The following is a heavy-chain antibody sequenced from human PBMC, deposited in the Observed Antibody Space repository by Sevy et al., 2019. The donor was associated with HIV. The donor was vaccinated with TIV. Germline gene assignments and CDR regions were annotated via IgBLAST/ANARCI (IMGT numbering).Heavy chain of an antibody. CDR3: STDPIIVLLVTDGMDV. J-gene: IGHJ6*02. V-gene: IGHV3-15*01. CDR2: IKSKADGGTI. CDR1: GFTFTYAW. Sequence: GGSLRLSCAASGFTFTYAWMSWVRQAPGKGLEWVGRIKSKADGGTIDYAAPVKGRFTISRDDSKNTVYLQMNSLKTEDTAVYYCSTDPIIVLLVTDGMDVWGPGTTVTVSS. D-gene: IGHD2-8*02.